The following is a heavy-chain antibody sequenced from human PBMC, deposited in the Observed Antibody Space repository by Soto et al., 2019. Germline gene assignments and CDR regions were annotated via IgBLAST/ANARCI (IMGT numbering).Heavy chain of an antibody. CDR2: IWYDGSSQ. V-gene: IGHV3-33*01. Sequence: PGGSLRLSCEASGFDISTYGLHWVRQAPGKGLEWLAFIWYDGSSQHYAASVKGRFTISRDNSRNTLYLQMNNLRADDTAVYFCARAVSSATYYDCIGYWGRGTLVTVSS. D-gene: IGHD1-26*01. CDR3: ARAVSSATYYDCIGY. CDR1: GFDISTYG. J-gene: IGHJ4*02.